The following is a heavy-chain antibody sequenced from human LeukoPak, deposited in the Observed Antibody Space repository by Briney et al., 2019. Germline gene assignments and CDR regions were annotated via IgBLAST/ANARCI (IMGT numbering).Heavy chain of an antibody. CDR2: IRSKANSYAT. Sequence: GGSLRLSCAASGFTFSGSAMHWVRQASGKGLEWVGRIRSKANSYATAYAASVKGRFTISRDNAKNSLYLQMNSLRAEDTAVYYCARDDPMGYGDYLYYYYGMDVWGQGTTVTVSS. V-gene: IGHV3-73*01. D-gene: IGHD4-17*01. CDR1: GFTFSGSA. J-gene: IGHJ6*02. CDR3: ARDDPMGYGDYLYYYYGMDV.